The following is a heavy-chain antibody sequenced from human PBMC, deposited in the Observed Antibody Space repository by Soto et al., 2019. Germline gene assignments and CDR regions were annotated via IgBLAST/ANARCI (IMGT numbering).Heavy chain of an antibody. D-gene: IGHD5-12*01. Sequence: QVQLVQSGGEVKKPGASVKVSCKASGYTFTIYGINWVRQAPGQGLEWMGWISPDNGNTNYAQKLQGRVTMTTDTPTSTAYMELRSLRSDDTAVYYCARALGYSGYAGMDVWGQWTTVTVSS. CDR2: ISPDNGNT. V-gene: IGHV1-18*01. CDR3: ARALGYSGYAGMDV. CDR1: GYTFTIYG. J-gene: IGHJ6*02.